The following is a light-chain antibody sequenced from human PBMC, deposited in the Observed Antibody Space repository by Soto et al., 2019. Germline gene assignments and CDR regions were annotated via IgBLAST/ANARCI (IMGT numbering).Light chain of an antibody. CDR1: QTISSW. Sequence: DIQMTQSPSTLSASVGDRVTITFRASQTISSWLAWYQQKPGKAPKLLIYKASTLKSGVPSRFSGSGSGTEFTLTISSLQPDDFATYYCQQYNSFPHTFGGGTKVDIK. CDR2: KAS. V-gene: IGKV1-5*03. CDR3: QQYNSFPHT. J-gene: IGKJ4*01.